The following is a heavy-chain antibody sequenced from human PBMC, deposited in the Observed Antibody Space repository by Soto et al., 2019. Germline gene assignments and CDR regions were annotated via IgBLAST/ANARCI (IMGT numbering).Heavy chain of an antibody. CDR1: GGSITNTSYY. V-gene: IGHV4-39*01. CDR2: IYYSGTT. CDR3: ASDRLTKYGEGHLYYFAY. J-gene: IGHJ4*02. D-gene: IGHD3-3*01. Sequence: QLQLQVSGPGLVKPSETLALTGTVSGGSITNTSYYWGWIRQPPGKGLEWLGSIYYSGTTYNKPSLKSRVTMSTDTSKNPFSLKLSSVTAADTAVYYCASDRLTKYGEGHLYYFAYWGQGALGTVSS.